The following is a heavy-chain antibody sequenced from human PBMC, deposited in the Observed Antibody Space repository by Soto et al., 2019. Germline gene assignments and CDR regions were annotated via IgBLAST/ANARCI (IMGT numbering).Heavy chain of an antibody. CDR1: GYPVTAYY. V-gene: IGHV1-2*02. CDR2: INPATGAA. D-gene: IGHD3-3*01. J-gene: IGHJ3*02. Sequence: QLHLVHSGAVVKKPGASVTVSCSASGYPVTAYYMHWVRQAPGRGLEWMGGINPATGAAKYTQTFQGRVTMTRGTSPSTVFMELGGLTSEDTAVFYCARGGGVGVAGSAAFDMWGQGTLVTVSS. CDR3: ARGGGVGVAGSAAFDM.